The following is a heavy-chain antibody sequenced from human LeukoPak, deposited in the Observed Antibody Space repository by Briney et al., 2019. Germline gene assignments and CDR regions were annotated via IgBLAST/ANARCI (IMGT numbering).Heavy chain of an antibody. Sequence: GGSLRLSCVASGFTFSSYWLGWVRQSPGKGLEWVANIKQDGSEKYYVDSVKGRFTISRDNAKNSLYLQMNSLRAEDTAVYYCARDLGYEYSSSSPPGYWGQGTLVTVSS. J-gene: IGHJ4*02. CDR1: GFTFSSYW. CDR3: ARDLGYEYSSSSPPGY. D-gene: IGHD6-6*01. CDR2: IKQDGSEK. V-gene: IGHV3-7*01.